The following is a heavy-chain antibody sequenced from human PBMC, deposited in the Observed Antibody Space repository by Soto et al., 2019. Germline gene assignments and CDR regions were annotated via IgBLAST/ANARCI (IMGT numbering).Heavy chain of an antibody. V-gene: IGHV4-4*07. J-gene: IGHJ4*02. D-gene: IGHD1-26*01. Sequence: LSLTCTVSGGSISGYYWNWIRQPAGKGLEWIGRMHSSGYINYNSSLRSRVSMSVNASKSQISLKLTSVTAADTAVYYCASLGGTIDYWGQGTLVTVSS. CDR3: ASLGGTIDY. CDR2: MHSSGYI. CDR1: GGSISGYY.